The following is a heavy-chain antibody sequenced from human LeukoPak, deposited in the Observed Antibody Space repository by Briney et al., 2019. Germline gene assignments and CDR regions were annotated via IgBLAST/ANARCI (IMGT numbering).Heavy chain of an antibody. J-gene: IGHJ4*02. Sequence: SGTPSLTCDVSGGSISRTNWWSRVRQSPGQGLEWIGEISLSGRTNYNPSLQSRVTMSLDESKNQLSLDLASVTAADTAVYYCSRESGAFSPFGYWGQGTLVTVHS. CDR3: SRESGAFSPFGY. CDR1: GGSISRTNW. CDR2: ISLSGRT. V-gene: IGHV4-4*02. D-gene: IGHD1-26*01.